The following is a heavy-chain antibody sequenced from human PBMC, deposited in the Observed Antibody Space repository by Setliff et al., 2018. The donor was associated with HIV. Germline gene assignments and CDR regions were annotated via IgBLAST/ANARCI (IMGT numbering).Heavy chain of an antibody. CDR3: ARYATVTLDY. J-gene: IGHJ4*02. CDR1: GFTFSSYE. V-gene: IGHV3-7*01. Sequence: GGSLRLSCTASGFTFSSYEMSWVRQAPGKGLEWVANIKQDGSEKYYVDSVKGRFTISRDNAKNSLYLQMNSLRAEDTAVYYCARYATVTLDYWGQGTLVTVSS. CDR2: IKQDGSEK. D-gene: IGHD4-17*01.